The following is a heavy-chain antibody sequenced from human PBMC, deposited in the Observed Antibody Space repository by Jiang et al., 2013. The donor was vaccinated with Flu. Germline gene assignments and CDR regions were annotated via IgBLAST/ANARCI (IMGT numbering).Heavy chain of an antibody. Sequence: LVESGGGVVQPGRSLRLSCAASGFTFSSYGMHWVRQAPGKGLEWVAVISYDGSNKYYADSVKGRFTISRDNSKNTLYLQMNSLRAEDTAVYYCAKDQDYGGTGIDYWGQGTLVTVSS. CDR1: GFTFSSYG. CDR3: AKDQDYGGTGIDY. V-gene: IGHV3-30*18. D-gene: IGHD4-23*01. J-gene: IGHJ4*02. CDR2: ISYDGSNK.